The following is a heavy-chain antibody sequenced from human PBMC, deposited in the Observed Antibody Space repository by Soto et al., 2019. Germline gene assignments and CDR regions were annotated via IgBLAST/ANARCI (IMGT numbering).Heavy chain of an antibody. D-gene: IGHD4-17*01. CDR3: ARDYGDYVSYYYYYGMDV. Sequence: QVQLVESGGGVVQPGRSLRLSCAASGFTFSSYAMHWVRQAPGKGLEWVAVISYDGSNKYYADSVKGRFTISRDNSKNTLYLQMNSLRAEDTAVYYWARDYGDYVSYYYYYGMDVWGQGTTVTVSS. CDR1: GFTFSSYA. J-gene: IGHJ6*02. CDR2: ISYDGSNK. V-gene: IGHV3-30-3*01.